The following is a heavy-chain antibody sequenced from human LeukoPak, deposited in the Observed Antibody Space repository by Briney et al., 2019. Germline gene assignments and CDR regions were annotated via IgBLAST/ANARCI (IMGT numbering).Heavy chain of an antibody. CDR2: INHSGIT. J-gene: IGHJ4*02. Sequence: SETLSLTCAVSGYSISSGYYWGWIRQPPGKELEWIGCINHSGITYYNPSLKSRVTISVDTSKNQFSLKMTSVTAADTAVYYCARLYSTYGENWGQGTLVTVSS. CDR1: GYSISSGYY. V-gene: IGHV4-38-2*01. CDR3: ARLYSTYGEN. D-gene: IGHD4-11*01.